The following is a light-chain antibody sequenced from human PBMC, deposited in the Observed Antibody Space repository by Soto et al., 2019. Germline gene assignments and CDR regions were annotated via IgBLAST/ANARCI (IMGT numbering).Light chain of an antibody. CDR1: SSNIGAGYT. CDR2: VNN. V-gene: IGLV1-40*01. J-gene: IGLJ3*02. Sequence: QSALTQPASVSGAPGQRVTISCTGSSSNIGAGYTVHWYQQLPETAPKLLISVNNDRPSGVPDRFSVSKSGTSASLAITGLQAEDEADYYCQTYDSSLNSWVFGGGTKLTVL. CDR3: QTYDSSLNSWV.